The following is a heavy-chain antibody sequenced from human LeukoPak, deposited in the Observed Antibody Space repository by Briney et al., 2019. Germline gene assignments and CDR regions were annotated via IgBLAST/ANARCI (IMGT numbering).Heavy chain of an antibody. CDR1: GGSISSYY. D-gene: IGHD3-16*01. J-gene: IGHJ4*02. Sequence: SETLSLTCTVSGGSISSYYWSWIRQPPGKGLEWIGYIYYNGNTNYNPSLKRRVTISVDTSKNQFSLKLSSVTAADTAVYYCARGGAKFSYWGQGTLVTVSS. CDR3: ARGGAKFSY. V-gene: IGHV4-59*01. CDR2: IYYNGNT.